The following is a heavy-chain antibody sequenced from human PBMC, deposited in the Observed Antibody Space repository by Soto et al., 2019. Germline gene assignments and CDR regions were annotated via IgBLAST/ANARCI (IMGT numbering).Heavy chain of an antibody. V-gene: IGHV4-39*01. D-gene: IGHD4-17*01. CDR2: IYYSGST. CDR3: ARPNYGDYDDYYYGMDV. Sequence: PSETLSLTCTVSGGSISSSSYYWGWIRQLPGKGLEWIGSIYYSGSTYYNPSLKSRVTISVDTSKNQFSLKLSSVTAADTAVYYCARPNYGDYDDYYYGMDVWGQGTTVTVSS. CDR1: GGSISSSSYY. J-gene: IGHJ6*02.